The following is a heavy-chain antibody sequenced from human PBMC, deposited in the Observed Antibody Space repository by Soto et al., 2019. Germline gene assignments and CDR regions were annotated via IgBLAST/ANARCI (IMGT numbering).Heavy chain of an antibody. Sequence: GESLKISCKGSGYSFTSYWIGWVRQMPGKGLEWMGIIYPGDFDTRYSPSFQGQVTISADKSISTAYLQWSSLKASDTAMYYCARRQGYYYDPNYYYYGMDVWGQGTTVTVSS. V-gene: IGHV5-51*01. CDR3: ARRQGYYYDPNYYYYGMDV. J-gene: IGHJ6*02. D-gene: IGHD3-22*01. CDR1: GYSFTSYW. CDR2: IYPGDFDT.